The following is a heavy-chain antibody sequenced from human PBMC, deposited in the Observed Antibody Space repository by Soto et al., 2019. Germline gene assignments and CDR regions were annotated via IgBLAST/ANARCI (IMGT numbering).Heavy chain of an antibody. CDR1: GYTFTNYG. J-gene: IGHJ5*02. V-gene: IGHV1-18*01. Sequence: QVQLVQSGAEVKKPGASVTVSCKTSGYTFTNYGINWVRQAPGQGLEWVGWITAYNGNTNYAQKLQGRVTMTTDTSTNTANMEQGVLGSADTAVYYCARDLGITGFHPVPNWFDPWGQGTLVT. CDR2: ITAYNGNT. CDR3: ARDLGITGFHPVPNWFDP. D-gene: IGHD3-10*01.